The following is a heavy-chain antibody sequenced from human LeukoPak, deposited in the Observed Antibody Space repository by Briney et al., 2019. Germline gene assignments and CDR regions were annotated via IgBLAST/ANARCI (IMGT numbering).Heavy chain of an antibody. CDR3: ARHRSVHYDAFDM. J-gene: IGHJ3*02. Sequence: PSETLSLTCTVSGGSISSYYWSWIRQPPGKGLEWIGYIYYSGSTNYNPSLKSRVTISVDRSKNQFSLKLSSVTAADTAVYYCARHRSVHYDAFDMWGQGTMVTVSP. V-gene: IGHV4-59*08. CDR2: IYYSGST. CDR1: GGSISSYY. D-gene: IGHD1-1*01.